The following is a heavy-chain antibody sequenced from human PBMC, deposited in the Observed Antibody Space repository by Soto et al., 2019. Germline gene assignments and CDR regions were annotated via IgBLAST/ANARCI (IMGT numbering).Heavy chain of an antibody. Sequence: ASVKVSCKASGYTFTGYYMHWVQQAPGQGLEWMGWINPNSGGTNYAQKFQGWVTMTRDTSISTAYMELSRLRSDDTAVYYCARGQLMVYAMEYYFDYWGQGTLVTVSS. CDR3: ARGQLMVYAMEYYFDY. CDR1: GYTFTGYY. V-gene: IGHV1-2*04. D-gene: IGHD2-8*01. CDR2: INPNSGGT. J-gene: IGHJ4*02.